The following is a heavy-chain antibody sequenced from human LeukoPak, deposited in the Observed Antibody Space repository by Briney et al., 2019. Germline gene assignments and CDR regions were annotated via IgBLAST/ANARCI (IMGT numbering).Heavy chain of an antibody. CDR1: GFNFFNYN. CDR2: ISSTSSTI. D-gene: IGHD2-15*01. V-gene: IGHV3-48*04. Sequence: GGSLRLSCATSGFNFFNYNMNWVRQAPGKGLEWISHISSTSSTIKYADSVKGRFTIARDNAKNSLHLQMNSLIAEDTAVYYCARPRSGGTWFFDYWGQGTLVTVSS. CDR3: ARPRSGGTWFFDY. J-gene: IGHJ4*02.